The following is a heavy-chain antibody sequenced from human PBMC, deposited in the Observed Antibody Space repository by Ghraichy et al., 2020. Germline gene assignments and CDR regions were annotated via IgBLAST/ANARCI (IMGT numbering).Heavy chain of an antibody. V-gene: IGHV4-34*01. CDR1: GGSFSIYY. Sequence: SQTLSLTCAVYGGSFSIYYWSWIRQPPGKGLEWIGEINHSGNTKYNPSLKSRVTISLDTSKNHFSLKLTSVTAADTAVYFCARGFQSVDTTMVYRFDYWSQGTPVTVSS. D-gene: IGHD5-18*01. CDR3: ARGFQSVDTTMVYRFDY. CDR2: INHSGNT. J-gene: IGHJ4*02.